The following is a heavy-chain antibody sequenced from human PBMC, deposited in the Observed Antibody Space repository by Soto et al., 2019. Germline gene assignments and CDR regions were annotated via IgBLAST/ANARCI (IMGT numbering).Heavy chain of an antibody. CDR3: GRGRTCKGASCCGGGDY. D-gene: IGHD2-15*01. CDR2: ISSDDNYI. Sequence: EVQLVESGGGLVKPGGSLRLSCAASGFIFSDYSMNWMRQAPGKGLEWVASISSDDNYIYYRDSVECRFTISRDHAKNSLYMQMTSLGADDAAVYYCGRGRTCKGASCCGGGDYWGQGTLVTVSS. J-gene: IGHJ4*02. V-gene: IGHV3-21*02. CDR1: GFIFSDYS.